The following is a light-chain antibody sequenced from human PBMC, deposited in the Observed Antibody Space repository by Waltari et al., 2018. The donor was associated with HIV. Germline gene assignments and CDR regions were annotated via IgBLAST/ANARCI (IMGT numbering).Light chain of an antibody. J-gene: IGLJ2*01. CDR2: QNK. CDR3: QAWDSSTRGL. Sequence: SYELTQPPSMSVSPGQTASITCSGDKLGDKYVCWYQQKPGQSPVLVIYQNKKRPSGLPERFSGSNSGNTGTLTISGTQAVDEADYYCQAWDSSTRGLFGGGTKLTVL. V-gene: IGLV3-1*01. CDR1: KLGDKY.